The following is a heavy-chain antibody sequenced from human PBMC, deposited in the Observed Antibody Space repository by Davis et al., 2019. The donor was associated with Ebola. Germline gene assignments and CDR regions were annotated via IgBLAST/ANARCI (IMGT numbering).Heavy chain of an antibody. CDR1: GGSFSGYY. D-gene: IGHD6-13*01. V-gene: IGHV4-34*01. Sequence: SETLSLTCDVYGGSFSGYYWNWIGQLPGKGLEWIGEINHSGSTNYNPSLKSRVTISVDTSKNHFSLKLSSVTAADTAVYYCASVPYSSSWYAGWGMDVLGQGTTVTVSS. CDR3: ASVPYSSSWYAGWGMDV. J-gene: IGHJ6*02. CDR2: INHSGST.